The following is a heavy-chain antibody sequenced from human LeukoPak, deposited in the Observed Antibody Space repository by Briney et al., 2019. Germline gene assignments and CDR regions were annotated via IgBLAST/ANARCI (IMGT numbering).Heavy chain of an antibody. J-gene: IGHJ5*02. CDR1: GYTFTSNY. V-gene: IGHV1-46*01. CDR3: ARGGSTGPHWFDP. CDR2: INPNGGST. Sequence: ASVKVSCKASGYTFTSNYMHWVRLAPGQGLEWMGIINPNGGSTNYAQKFQGRVTLTRDMSTSTVYMELSSLRSEDTAVYYCARGGSTGPHWFDPWGQGTLVTVSS. D-gene: IGHD2-8*02.